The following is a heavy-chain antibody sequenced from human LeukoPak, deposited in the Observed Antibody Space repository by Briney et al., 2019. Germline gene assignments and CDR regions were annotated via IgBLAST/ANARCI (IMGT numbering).Heavy chain of an antibody. CDR1: GGTFSSYA. V-gene: IGHV1-69*06. CDR2: IIPIFGTA. D-gene: IGHD5-24*01. J-gene: IGHJ4*02. Sequence: SVKVSCKASGGTFSSYAISWVRQAPGQGLEWMGGIIPIFGTANYAQKFQGRVTITADKSTGTAYMELSSLRSEDTAVYYCARAIVARGWLQPDYWGQGTLVTVSS. CDR3: ARAIVARGWLQPDY.